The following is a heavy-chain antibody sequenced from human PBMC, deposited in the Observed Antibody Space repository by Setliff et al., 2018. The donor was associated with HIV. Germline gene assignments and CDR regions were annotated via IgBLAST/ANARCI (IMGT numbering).Heavy chain of an antibody. D-gene: IGHD1-1*01. V-gene: IGHV4-34*01. Sequence: PSETLSLTCAVYGGSLRGNSWNWIRQSPDKGLEWIGEVTQSGNTNYKPSLKGRVTISVDTYSNQFSLNLASVTAADTAVYYCARGHIRRVQLWSTPDTNLDSWGQGTLVTVSS. CDR2: VTQSGNT. CDR3: ARGHIRRVQLWSTPDTNLDS. CDR1: GGSLRGNS. J-gene: IGHJ4*02.